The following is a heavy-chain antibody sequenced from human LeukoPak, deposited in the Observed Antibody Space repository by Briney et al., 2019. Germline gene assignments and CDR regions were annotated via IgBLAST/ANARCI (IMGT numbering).Heavy chain of an antibody. CDR3: NPQWGHDFRS. J-gene: IGHJ5*02. V-gene: IGHV3-15*01. CDR1: GLTFTSAW. Sequence: PGGSLRLSCATSGLTFTSAWLTWVRQAPGKGLEWVGRIKSKSVGETTDYAAPVKGRFTISRDDSENTLYLQMNSLKTEDTAVYFRNPQWGHDFRSWGQGTLVNVS. D-gene: IGHD3-3*01. CDR2: IKSKSVGETT.